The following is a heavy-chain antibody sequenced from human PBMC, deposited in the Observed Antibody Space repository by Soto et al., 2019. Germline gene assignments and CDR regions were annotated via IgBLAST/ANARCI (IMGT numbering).Heavy chain of an antibody. CDR2: IIPIFGTA. CDR1: GGTFSTYS. D-gene: IGHD1-26*01. Sequence: QVQLVQSGAEVKKPGSSVKVSCKTSGGTFSTYSIVWVRQSPGEVLEWMGGIIPIFGTANYAQKFQDRVTITAEKSTNTAFMELSSLKSEDTAMYYCASSSGKNYGVVTTYYFDYWGQGTLVTVSS. V-gene: IGHV1-69*06. CDR3: ASSSGKNYGVVTTYYFDY. J-gene: IGHJ4*02.